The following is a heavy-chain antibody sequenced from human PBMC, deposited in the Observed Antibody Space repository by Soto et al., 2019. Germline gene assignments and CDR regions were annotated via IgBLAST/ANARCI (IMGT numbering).Heavy chain of an antibody. D-gene: IGHD2-21*02. J-gene: IGHJ6*02. CDR1: GFTFSSYS. V-gene: IGHV3-48*02. Sequence: GGSLRLSCAASGFTFSSYSMNWVRQAPGKGLEWVSYISSSSSTIYYADSVKGRFTISRDNAKNSLYLQMNSLRDEDTAVYYCARENGGNSGYYYYYGMDVWGQGTTVTSP. CDR3: ARENGGNSGYYYYYGMDV. CDR2: ISSSSSTI.